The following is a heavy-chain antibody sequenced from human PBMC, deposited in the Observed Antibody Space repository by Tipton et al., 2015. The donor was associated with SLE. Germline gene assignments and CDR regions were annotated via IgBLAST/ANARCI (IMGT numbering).Heavy chain of an antibody. V-gene: IGHV4-59*04. Sequence: LRLSCAASGFTFRSYGMNWVRQAPGKGLEWIGNINYSGTTYYNPSLKSRVTMSVDTSMNQFSLKLSSVTAADTAVYYCARRRFQSASDYWGQGTLVSVSS. D-gene: IGHD2-21*01. J-gene: IGHJ4*02. CDR3: ARRRFQSASDY. CDR2: INYSGTT. CDR1: GFTFRSYG.